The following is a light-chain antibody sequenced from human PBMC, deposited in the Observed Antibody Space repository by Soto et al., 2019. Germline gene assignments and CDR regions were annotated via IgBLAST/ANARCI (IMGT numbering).Light chain of an antibody. CDR1: QGIGDT. Sequence: EVVMTQSPATLSVSPGEGVTLSCRASQGIGDTLAWYQHKPGQTPRLLMYDASARATGIPARFSGSGSGTEFTLTISSLQSEDFAVYYCQQRGTFGQGTRLEIK. CDR3: QQRGT. V-gene: IGKV3-15*01. CDR2: DAS. J-gene: IGKJ5*01.